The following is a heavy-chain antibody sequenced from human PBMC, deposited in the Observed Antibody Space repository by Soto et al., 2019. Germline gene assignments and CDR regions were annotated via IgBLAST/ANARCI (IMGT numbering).Heavy chain of an antibody. CDR2: ISYDGSNK. V-gene: IGHV3-30*03. J-gene: IGHJ4*02. CDR3: STFDY. Sequence: GGSLRLSCAASGFTFSSYGMHWVRQAPGKWLEWVAVISYDGSNKYYADSVKGRFTISRDNSKNTLYLQMNSLRAEDTAVYYASTFDYWGQGTLVTVSS. CDR1: GFTFSSYG.